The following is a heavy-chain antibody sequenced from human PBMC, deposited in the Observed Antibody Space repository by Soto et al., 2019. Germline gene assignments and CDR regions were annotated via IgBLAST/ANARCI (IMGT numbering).Heavy chain of an antibody. CDR2: IHYSGRT. CDR3: VSALDYYAGRTFYYYFDY. V-gene: IGHV4-30-4*01. J-gene: IGHJ4*02. D-gene: IGHD3-10*01. CDR1: GGSISNGDYY. Sequence: QVQLQESGPGLVKPSQPLSLTCSVSGGSISNGDYYWSWIRQPPGKGLEWIGYIHYSGRTYYNPSLQSRVTISVDTSKNQFSLKLTSVTAADTAVYYCVSALDYYAGRTFYYYFDYWGQGTLVIVSS.